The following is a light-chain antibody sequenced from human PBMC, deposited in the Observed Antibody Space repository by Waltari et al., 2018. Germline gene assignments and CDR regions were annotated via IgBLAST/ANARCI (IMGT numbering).Light chain of an antibody. Sequence: EIVLTQSPGTLPFSPEARATLSCRASQGVGKYLAWYQQRPGQAPRLLLYHTSIRATGIPDRFSGSGYGTDFSLTISRLEPEDFAVYYCQKYDFLPATFGQGTTVEIK. J-gene: IGKJ1*01. CDR3: QKYDFLPAT. CDR1: QGVGKY. V-gene: IGKV3-20*01. CDR2: HTS.